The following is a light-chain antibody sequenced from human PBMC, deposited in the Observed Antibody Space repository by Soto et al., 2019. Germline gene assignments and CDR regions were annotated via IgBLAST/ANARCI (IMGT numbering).Light chain of an antibody. CDR1: SSDVGGYNY. V-gene: IGLV2-14*01. CDR3: SSYASSXTPYV. J-gene: IGLJ1*01. CDR2: DVS. Sequence: ALTQPASVSGSPGQSITISCTGTSSDVGGYNYVSGYQQHPGKAPKLMIYDVSNRPSGVSSRFSGSKSGNTASLTISGLQAEDEADYYCSSYASSXTPYVFGTGTKVTVL.